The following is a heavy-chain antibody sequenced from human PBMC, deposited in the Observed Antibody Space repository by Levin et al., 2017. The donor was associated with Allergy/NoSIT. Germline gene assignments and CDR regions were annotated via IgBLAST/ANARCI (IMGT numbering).Heavy chain of an antibody. CDR1: GLSFSSYG. CDR3: ANRGDMDV. J-gene: IGHJ6*02. CDR2: ITSDGGNK. V-gene: IGHV3-30*18. Sequence: PGGSLRLSCAASGLSFSSYGMHWVRQAPGKGLEWVALITSDGGNKYYADSVKGRFTISRDNSKNTLYLQMNNLRPEDTAVYYCANRGDMDVWGQGTTVTVSS.